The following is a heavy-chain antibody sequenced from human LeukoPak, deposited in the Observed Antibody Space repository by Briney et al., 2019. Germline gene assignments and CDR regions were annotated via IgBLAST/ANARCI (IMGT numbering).Heavy chain of an antibody. CDR2: IRYDGSNK. V-gene: IGHV3-30*02. Sequence: PGGSLRLSCAASGFTFSSYGMHWVRQAPGKGLEWVAFIRYDGSNKYYADSVKGRFTISRDNSKNTLYLQMNSLRAEDTAVYYCARDMAAAGATFDYWGQGTLVTVSS. D-gene: IGHD6-13*01. CDR1: GFTFSSYG. CDR3: ARDMAAAGATFDY. J-gene: IGHJ4*02.